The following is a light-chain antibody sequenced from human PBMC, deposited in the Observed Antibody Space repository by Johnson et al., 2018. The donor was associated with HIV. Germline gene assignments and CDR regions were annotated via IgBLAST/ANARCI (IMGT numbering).Light chain of an antibody. CDR2: DNN. CDR3: GTWDSSLSAYYV. CDR1: SSNIGNNY. J-gene: IGLJ1*01. V-gene: IGLV1-51*01. Sequence: QSVLTQPPSVSAAPGQKVTISCSGNSSNIGNNYVSWYQQLPGTAPKLLIYDNNQRPSGIPDRFSGSKSGTSATLGITGLQTGDEADYYCGTWDSSLSAYYVFGTGTKVTVL.